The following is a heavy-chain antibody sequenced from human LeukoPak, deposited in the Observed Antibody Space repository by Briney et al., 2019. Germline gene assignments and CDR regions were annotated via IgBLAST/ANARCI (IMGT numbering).Heavy chain of an antibody. CDR2: MYLSGTT. V-gene: IGHV4-4*02. CDR3: AGLVGRYSSGLYYYYFNY. CDR1: GDSINSLDL. J-gene: IGHJ4*02. D-gene: IGHD3-22*01. Sequence: SETLSLTCTVSGDSINSLDLWSWVRQPPGKGLEWIGEMYLSGTTHSNPSVKSRVTISIDKSKNQFFLNLSSVTAADTAVYYCAGLVGRYSSGLYYYYFNYWGQGTLVTVSS.